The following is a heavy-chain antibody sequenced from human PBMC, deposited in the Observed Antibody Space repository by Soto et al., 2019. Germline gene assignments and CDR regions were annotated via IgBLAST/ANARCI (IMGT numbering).Heavy chain of an antibody. CDR3: ARHSGFGVVIKWFAP. Sequence: ETVASTFTVSGGSISSSSYYWGWIRQPPVKVLEWIGSMYYTVSTYYNPSLKSRVTIYVYMSKNQLSLKLSSVTAEDTSFYHFARHSGFGVVIKWFAPSG. J-gene: IGHJ5*02. CDR2: MYYTVST. D-gene: IGHD3-3*01. CDR1: GGSISSSSYY. V-gene: IGHV4-39*01.